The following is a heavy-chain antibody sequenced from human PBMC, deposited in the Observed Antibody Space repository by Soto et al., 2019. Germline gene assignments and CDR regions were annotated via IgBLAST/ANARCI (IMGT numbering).Heavy chain of an antibody. J-gene: IGHJ4*02. Sequence: QLQLQESGPGLVKPSETLSLTCTVSGGSISSSSYYWGWIRQPPGKGLEWIGSIYYSGSTYYNPSLKSRVTISVYTSKNPFSLKLSSVTAADTAVYYCVSTYYYDSSGYYYPLNFDYWGQGTLVTVSS. D-gene: IGHD3-22*01. CDR2: IYYSGST. CDR1: GGSISSSSYY. V-gene: IGHV4-39*01. CDR3: VSTYYYDSSGYYYPLNFDY.